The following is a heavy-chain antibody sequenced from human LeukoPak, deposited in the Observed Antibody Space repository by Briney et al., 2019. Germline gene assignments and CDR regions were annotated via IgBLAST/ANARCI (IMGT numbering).Heavy chain of an antibody. V-gene: IGHV3-23*01. J-gene: IGHJ4*02. CDR1: GFTFSSYA. CDR2: ISGSGGST. D-gene: IGHD6-19*01. CDR3: AKDRRSQWLVQDY. Sequence: GGSLRLSCAASGFTFSSYAMSWVRQAPGKGLEWVPAISGSGGSTYYADSVKGRFTISRDNSKNTLYLQMNSLRAEDTAVYYCAKDRRSQWLVQDYWGQGTLVTASS.